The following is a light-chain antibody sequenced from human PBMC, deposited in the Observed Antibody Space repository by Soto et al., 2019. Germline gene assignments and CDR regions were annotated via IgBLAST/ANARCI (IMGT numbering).Light chain of an antibody. CDR2: FAS. CDR3: QQFKDWPPLT. CDR1: RSVSSN. Sequence: EIVLTQSPATLSVSPGESATLSCRASRSVSSNLAWYQQKPGQSPRLLIYFASTKATGVPARFSGSGSGTEFTPTFSSLQSEDFAVYYCQQFKDWPPLTFGGGTKVEIK. V-gene: IGKV3-15*01. J-gene: IGKJ4*01.